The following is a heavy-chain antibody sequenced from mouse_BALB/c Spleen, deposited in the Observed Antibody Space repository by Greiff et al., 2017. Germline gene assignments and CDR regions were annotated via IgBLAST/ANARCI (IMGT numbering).Heavy chain of an antibody. J-gene: IGHJ2*01. D-gene: IGHD2-4*01. V-gene: IGHV5-6-5*01. CDR2: ISSGGST. Sequence: EVKVVESGGDLVKPGGSLKLSCAASGFTFSSYAMSWVRQTPEKRLEWVASISSGGSTYYPDSVKGRCTISRDNARNILYLQMSSLRSEDTAMYYWAREKGYEYDRGYFDYWGQGTTLTVSS. CDR3: AREKGYEYDRGYFDY. CDR1: GFTFSSYA.